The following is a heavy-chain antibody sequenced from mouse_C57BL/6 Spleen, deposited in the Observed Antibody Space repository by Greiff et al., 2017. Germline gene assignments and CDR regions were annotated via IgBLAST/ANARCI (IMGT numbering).Heavy chain of an antibody. CDR1: GYTFTSYW. V-gene: IGHV1-55*01. CDR3: AREDYYGSSPSWFAY. CDR2: IYPGSGST. Sequence: VKLMESGAELVKPGASVKMSCKASGYTFTSYWITWVKQRPGQGLEWIGDIYPGSGSTTYNEKFKSKATLTVDTSSSTAYMQLSSLTSEDSAVYYCAREDYYGSSPSWFAYWGQGTLVTVSA. J-gene: IGHJ3*01. D-gene: IGHD1-1*01.